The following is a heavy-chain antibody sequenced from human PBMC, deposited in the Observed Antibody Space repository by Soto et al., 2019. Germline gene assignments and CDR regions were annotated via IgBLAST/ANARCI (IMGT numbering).Heavy chain of an antibody. CDR1: GYTFTIYG. Sequence: ASVKVSCTASGYTFTIYGISWVRQAPGQGLEWMGWISAYNGNTNYAQKLQGRVSMTTETSTSTAYMELRSLRSDGTAVYYCAREPEYYDMWTGPPRYWGQGTLVTVSS. V-gene: IGHV1-18*01. CDR3: AREPEYYDMWTGPPRY. CDR2: ISAYNGNT. D-gene: IGHD3-9*01. J-gene: IGHJ4*02.